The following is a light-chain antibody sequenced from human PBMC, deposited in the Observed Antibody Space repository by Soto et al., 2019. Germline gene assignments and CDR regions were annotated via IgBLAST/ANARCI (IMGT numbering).Light chain of an antibody. CDR3: QQGYNFPRA. CDR1: QPISSW. V-gene: IGKV1-12*01. J-gene: IGKJ1*01. CDR2: PAS. Sequence: DIQMTQSPSTLSGSVGDRVTITCRASQPISSWLAWYQQVPGQAPYLLIYPASTLQSGVPSRFSGSGSGTDFTLTINSLQPEDVATYYCQQGYNFPRALGQGTKVDIK.